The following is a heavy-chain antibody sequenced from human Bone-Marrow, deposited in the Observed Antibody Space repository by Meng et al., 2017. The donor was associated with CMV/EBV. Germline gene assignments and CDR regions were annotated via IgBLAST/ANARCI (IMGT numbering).Heavy chain of an antibody. Sequence: QVQLVQSGSEVKKPGASVKVSCRASGYTFGSYGISWVRQAPGQGLEWMGWTNTYNENTHYAQKFQGRVTMTTDTSTSTAYMELSSLRSEDTAVYYCATAGLIVPALGFWGQGTLVTVSS. CDR1: GYTFGSYG. CDR3: ATAGLIVPALGF. V-gene: IGHV1-18*01. CDR2: TNTYNENT. J-gene: IGHJ4*02. D-gene: IGHD2-2*01.